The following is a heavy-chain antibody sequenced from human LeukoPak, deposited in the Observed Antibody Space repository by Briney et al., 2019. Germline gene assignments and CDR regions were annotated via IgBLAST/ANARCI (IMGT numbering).Heavy chain of an antibody. D-gene: IGHD4-17*01. V-gene: IGHV3-53*01. J-gene: IGHJ4*02. CDR1: GLPYTDNH. CDR3: ARTNPVYGDYDY. CDR2: IYPYGNT. Sequence: GGSLTLSCALSGLPYTDNHKLWPRPAPEEGVECVSFIYPYGNTYQPDSVKGRFTLSRHNSKKTLVLQMHTLRAHDPAVQHCARTNPVYGDYDYWGQGTLVTVSS.